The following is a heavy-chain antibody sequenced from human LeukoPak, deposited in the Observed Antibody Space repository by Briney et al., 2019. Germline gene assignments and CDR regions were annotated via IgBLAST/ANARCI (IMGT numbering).Heavy chain of an antibody. CDR1: GGSIRDNNYY. D-gene: IGHD5-18*01. CDR3: ARRSVETVMARPFDY. Sequence: SETLSLTCTVSGGSIRDNNYYWGWIRQSPGKGLEWMGDIYFSGSTYYNPSLKSRVSMSQDTSKNQFSLKLYSVTAADTAVYYCARRSVETVMARPFDYWGQGTLVIVSS. J-gene: IGHJ4*02. CDR2: IYFSGST. V-gene: IGHV4-39*07.